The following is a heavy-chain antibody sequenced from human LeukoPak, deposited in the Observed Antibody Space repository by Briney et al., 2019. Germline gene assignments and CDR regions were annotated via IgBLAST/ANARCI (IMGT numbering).Heavy chain of an antibody. D-gene: IGHD4-23*01. CDR3: ARGDGGPQNWFDP. Sequence: GGSLRLSCVASGFTFSTYAMHWVRQAPGKGLEWVAVKSYDGSNKYYADSVKGRFTISRDNSKNTLYLQMNSLRAEDTAVYYCARGDGGPQNWFDPWGLGTLVTVSS. J-gene: IGHJ5*02. V-gene: IGHV3-30*04. CDR2: KSYDGSNK. CDR1: GFTFSTYA.